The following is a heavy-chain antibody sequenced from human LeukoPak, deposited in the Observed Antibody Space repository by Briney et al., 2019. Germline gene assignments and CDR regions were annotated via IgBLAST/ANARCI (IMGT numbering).Heavy chain of an antibody. CDR2: ISSSGSDI. CDR3: ARDPYSGSYGNYYYYFMDV. J-gene: IGHJ6*03. V-gene: IGHV3-48*03. CDR1: GFTFSNYE. Sequence: GGSLRLSCAASGFTFSNYEMHWVRQAPGKGLEWVSYISSSGSDIYYADSVKGRFTISRDNAKNSLYLHMNSLRAEDTAVYYCARDPYSGSYGNYYYYFMDVWGKGTTVTISS. D-gene: IGHD1-26*01.